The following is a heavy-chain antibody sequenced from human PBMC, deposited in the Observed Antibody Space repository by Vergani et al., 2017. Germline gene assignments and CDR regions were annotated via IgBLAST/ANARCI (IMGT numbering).Heavy chain of an antibody. CDR1: GGSFSGYY. V-gene: IGHV4-34*01. J-gene: IGHJ4*02. CDR3: ASLRYRVQMVRGVIRPADY. CDR2: INHSGST. Sequence: QVQLQQWGAGLLKPSETLSLTCAVYGGSFSGYYWSWIRQPPGKGLEWIGEINHSGSTNYNPSPKSRVTISVDTSNTQFSLKLTSVPAADAAVYYCASLRYRVQMVRGVIRPADYWGQGTLVTVSS. D-gene: IGHD3-10*01.